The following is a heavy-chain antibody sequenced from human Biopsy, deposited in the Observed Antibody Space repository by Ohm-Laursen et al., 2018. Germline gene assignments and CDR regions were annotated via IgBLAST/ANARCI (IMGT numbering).Heavy chain of an antibody. J-gene: IGHJ4*01. CDR3: ARSGQWARYYFDY. Sequence: SETLSLTCTVSRGSISGSYWTWIRQSPGKRLEWIGYIYSSGTTDYNASLKGRVSISVDTSKNQLSLNLTSVTAADTAVFYCARSGQWARYYFDYWGHGTLVTVSP. CDR1: RGSISGSY. V-gene: IGHV4-59*12. CDR2: IYSSGTT. D-gene: IGHD6-19*01.